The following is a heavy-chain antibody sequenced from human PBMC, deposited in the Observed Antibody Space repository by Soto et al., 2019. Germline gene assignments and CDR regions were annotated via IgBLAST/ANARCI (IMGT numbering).Heavy chain of an antibody. D-gene: IGHD5-12*01. V-gene: IGHV1-2*04. J-gene: IGHJ6*02. CDR1: GYTFTGYY. Sequence: ASVKVSCKASGYTFTGYYMHWVRQAPGQGLEWMGWINPNSGGTNYAQKFQGWVTMTRDTSISTAYMELSRLRSDDTAVYYCARDLRPMEATTRFLYGMDVWGQGTTVTVSS. CDR3: ARDLRPMEATTRFLYGMDV. CDR2: INPNSGGT.